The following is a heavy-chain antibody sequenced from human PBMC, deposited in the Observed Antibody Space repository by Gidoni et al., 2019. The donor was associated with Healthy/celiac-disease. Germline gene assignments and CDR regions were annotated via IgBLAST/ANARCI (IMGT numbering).Heavy chain of an antibody. J-gene: IGHJ4*02. CDR2: IWYDGSNK. D-gene: IGHD6-13*01. CDR3: ARDLIAAAGPFDY. V-gene: IGHV3-33*01. CDR1: GFTFSSYG. Sequence: QVQLVESGGGVVQPGRSLRLPCAASGFTFSSYGMHWVRQAPGKGLGWVAVIWYDGSNKYYADSVKGRFTISRDNSKNTLYLQMNSLRAEDTAVYYCARDLIAAAGPFDYWGQGTLVTVSS.